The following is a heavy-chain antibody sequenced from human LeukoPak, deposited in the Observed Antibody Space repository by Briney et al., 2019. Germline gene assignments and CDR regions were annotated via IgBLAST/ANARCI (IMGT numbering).Heavy chain of an antibody. V-gene: IGHV1-8*01. CDR2: MNPNSGNT. Sequence: ASVKVSCKASGYTFTSYDISWARQAPGQGLEWMAWMNPNSGNTGYAQKFQGRVTMTRNTSISTAYMELSSLRSEDTAVYYCARGAGSYYYYYGMDVWGQGTTVTVSS. CDR3: ARGAGSYYYYYGMDV. J-gene: IGHJ6*02. CDR1: GYTFTSYD. D-gene: IGHD3-10*01.